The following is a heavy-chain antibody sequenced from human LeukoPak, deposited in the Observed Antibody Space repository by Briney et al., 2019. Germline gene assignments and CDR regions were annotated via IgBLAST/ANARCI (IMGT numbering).Heavy chain of an antibody. CDR2: INSDGSST. D-gene: IGHD3-10*01. J-gene: IGHJ5*02. Sequence: PGGSLRLSCAASGFTFSSYWMHWVRQAPGKWLVWVSRINSDGSSTSYADSVKGRFTISRDNAKNTLYLQMNSLRAEDTAVYYCARDPTSGGSNWFDPWGQGTLVTVSS. V-gene: IGHV3-74*01. CDR1: GFTFSSYW. CDR3: ARDPTSGGSNWFDP.